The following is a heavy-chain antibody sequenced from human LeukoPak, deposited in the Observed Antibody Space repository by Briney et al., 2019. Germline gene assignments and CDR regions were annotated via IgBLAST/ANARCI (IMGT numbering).Heavy chain of an antibody. CDR2: IYYSGST. D-gene: IGHD1-26*01. J-gene: IGHJ3*02. Sequence: KPSETLSLTCAVYGGSFSGFYWTRIRQPPGKGLEWIGSIYYSGSTYYNPSLKSRVTISVDRSKNQFSLKLSSVTAADTAVYYCARERQPGSYSPDGAFDIWGQGTMVTVSS. CDR3: ARERQPGSYSPDGAFDI. CDR1: GGSFSGFY. V-gene: IGHV4-34*01.